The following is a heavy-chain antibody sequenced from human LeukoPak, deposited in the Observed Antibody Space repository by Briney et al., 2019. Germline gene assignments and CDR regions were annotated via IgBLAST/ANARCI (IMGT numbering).Heavy chain of an antibody. CDR2: IYYSGST. J-gene: IGHJ5*02. V-gene: IGHV4-59*01. CDR1: GGSISSYY. Sequence: PSETLSLTCTVSGGSISSYYWSWIRQPPGKGLEWIGYIYYSGSTNYNPSLKSRVTISVDTSKNQFSLKLSSVTAADTAVYYCAREEDYGDYADWFDPWGQGTLVTVSS. CDR3: AREEDYGDYADWFDP. D-gene: IGHD4-17*01.